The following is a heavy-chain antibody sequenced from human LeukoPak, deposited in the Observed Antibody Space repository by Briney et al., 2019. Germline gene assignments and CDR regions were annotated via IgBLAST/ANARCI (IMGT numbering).Heavy chain of an antibody. Sequence: GGSLRLSCAASGFTFSSYAMSWVRQAPEKGLEWVSAISGSGGSTYYADSVKGRFTISRDNSKNTLYLQMNSLRAEDTAVYYCAKDGGFWSGYRDYWGQGTLVTVSS. CDR1: GFTFSSYA. D-gene: IGHD3-3*01. CDR3: AKDGGFWSGYRDY. V-gene: IGHV3-23*01. J-gene: IGHJ4*02. CDR2: ISGSGGST.